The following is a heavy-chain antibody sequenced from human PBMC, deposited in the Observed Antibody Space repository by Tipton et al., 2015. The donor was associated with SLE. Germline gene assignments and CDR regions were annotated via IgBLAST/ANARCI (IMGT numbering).Heavy chain of an antibody. CDR1: GGSFSGYY. CDR2: INHSGST. J-gene: IGHJ1*01. V-gene: IGHV4-34*01. D-gene: IGHD6-19*01. CDR3: ASRQWLPTTGSEYFQH. Sequence: GLVKPSETLSLTCAVYGGSFSGYYWSWIRQPPGKGLEWIGEINHSGSTNYNPSLKSRVTISVDTSKNQFSLKLSSVTAADTAVYYCASRQWLPTTGSEYFQHWGQGTLVTVSS.